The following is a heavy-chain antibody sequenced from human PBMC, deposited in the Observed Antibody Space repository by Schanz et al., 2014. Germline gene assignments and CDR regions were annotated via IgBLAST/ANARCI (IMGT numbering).Heavy chain of an antibody. CDR2: IDGEGGDT. V-gene: IGHV3-74*01. J-gene: IGHJ5*02. CDR3: VRDERISSGVWFDP. CDR1: GFTFRNNW. D-gene: IGHD6-19*01. Sequence: VQLVDSGGDLVKPGGSLRLSCAASGFTFRNNWMHWFRQGPGKGLSWVSRIDGEGGDTRYADSVKGRFTVFRDNARNMVFLQMNSLRVDDTGVYYCVRDERISSGVWFDPWGQGTLVTVSS.